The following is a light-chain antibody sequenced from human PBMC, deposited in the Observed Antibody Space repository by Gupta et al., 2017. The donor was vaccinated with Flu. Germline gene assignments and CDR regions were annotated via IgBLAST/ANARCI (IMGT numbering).Light chain of an antibody. V-gene: IGLV2-14*01. J-gene: IGLJ2*01. CDR2: DVS. CDR1: TSDVGGYNS. CDR3: SSYTSGSTLVVA. Sequence: QSALTQPASVSVSPGQSITISCTGTTSDVGGYNSVSWYQQRPGTAPKLMIYDVSNRPSGISNRFSGSKSGNTASLTISGLQAEDEADYYCSSYTSGSTLVVAFGGGTKLTVL.